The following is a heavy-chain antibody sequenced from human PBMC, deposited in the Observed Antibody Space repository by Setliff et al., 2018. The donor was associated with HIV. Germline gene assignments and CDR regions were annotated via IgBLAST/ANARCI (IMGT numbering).Heavy chain of an antibody. J-gene: IGHJ5*02. CDR3: ASSSGWYGAAQFDP. CDR1: GGSISSGGFY. V-gene: IGHV4-31*03. CDR2: IYNTGST. Sequence: PSETLSLTCTVTGGSISSGGFYWTWIRQHPGKGLEWIGYIYNTGSTYHSPSLESRVTMSVDTSKNQFSLKLSSVTAADTAVYYCASSSGWYGAAQFDPWGQGTRVTVSS. D-gene: IGHD6-19*01.